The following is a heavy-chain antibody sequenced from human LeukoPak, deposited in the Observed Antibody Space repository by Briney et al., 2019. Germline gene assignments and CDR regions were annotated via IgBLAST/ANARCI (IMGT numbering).Heavy chain of an antibody. J-gene: IGHJ4*02. V-gene: IGHV1-69*05. D-gene: IGHD2-2*02. Sequence: ASVKVSCKASGGTFSSYGTSWVRQAPGQGLEWMGGIIAIFGTTNYAQKFQGRVTITMDESTSTAYMELSSLRSEDTAVYYCARGAVVPATIELWGQGTLVTVSS. CDR3: ARGAVVPATIEL. CDR1: GGTFSSYG. CDR2: IIAIFGTT.